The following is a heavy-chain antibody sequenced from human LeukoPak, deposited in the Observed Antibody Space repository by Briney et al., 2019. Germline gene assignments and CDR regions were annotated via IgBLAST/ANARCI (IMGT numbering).Heavy chain of an antibody. D-gene: IGHD6-19*01. Sequence: VASVKVSCKASGGTFSSYAISWVRQAPGQGLEWMGRIIPILGIANYAQKFQGRVTITADKSTSTAYMELSSLRSEDTAVYYCARDPVDSSSGWYEVSDYWGQGTLVTVSS. J-gene: IGHJ4*02. CDR1: GGTFSSYA. V-gene: IGHV1-69*04. CDR3: ARDPVDSSSGWYEVSDY. CDR2: IIPILGIA.